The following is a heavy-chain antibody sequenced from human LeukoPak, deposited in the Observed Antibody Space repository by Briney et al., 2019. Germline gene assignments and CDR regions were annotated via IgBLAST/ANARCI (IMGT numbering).Heavy chain of an antibody. J-gene: IGHJ4*02. CDR1: GGSFSGYY. Sequence: SETLSLTCAVYGGSFSGYYWSWIRQPPGKGLEWTGEINHSGSTNYNPSLKSRVTISVDTSKNQFSLKLSSVTAADTAVYYCARSNYDFGEDYWGQGTLVTVSS. CDR3: ARSNYDFGEDY. V-gene: IGHV4-34*01. CDR2: INHSGST. D-gene: IGHD3-3*01.